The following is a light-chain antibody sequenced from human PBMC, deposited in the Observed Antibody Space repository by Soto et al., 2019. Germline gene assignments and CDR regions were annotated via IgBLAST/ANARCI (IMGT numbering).Light chain of an antibody. Sequence: EIVMTQSPGTLSGAPGERGTLSRRGSQSVSSSYLAWYQQKPGQAPRLLIYGASTRATGISARFSGSGSGTEFSLTISSLQSEDFAVYYCQQYNIWPRTFGQGTKVDIK. CDR1: QSVSSSY. V-gene: IGKV3-15*01. CDR2: GAS. CDR3: QQYNIWPRT. J-gene: IGKJ1*01.